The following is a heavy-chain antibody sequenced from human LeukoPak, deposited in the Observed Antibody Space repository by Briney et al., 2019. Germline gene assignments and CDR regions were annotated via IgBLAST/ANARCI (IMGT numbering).Heavy chain of an antibody. V-gene: IGHV1-3*01. J-gene: IGHJ4*02. D-gene: IGHD6-13*01. CDR1: GYTFTTYA. Sequence: ASVKVSCKASGYTFTTYAMHWVRQAPAQRREWMGWINAGNGNTKYSQKFQGRVTITRDTSASTAYMDLSSLRSEDTAVYYCARGGATAAFGYFDYWGQGTLVTVSS. CDR2: INAGNGNT. CDR3: ARGGATAAFGYFDY.